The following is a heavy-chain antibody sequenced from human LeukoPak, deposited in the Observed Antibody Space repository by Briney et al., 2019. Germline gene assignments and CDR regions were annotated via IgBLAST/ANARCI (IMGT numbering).Heavy chain of an antibody. D-gene: IGHD1-14*01. J-gene: IGHJ4*02. V-gene: IGHV3-30*01. Sequence: PGGSLRLSCAASGFTFNAYAMHWVRQVPGKGLEWVAVVANDGRDKQYADSMKGRFTISRDNSENTLYLQMNTLRAEDTAVYYCARDRNSPAKYYFDYWGQGTLVTVSS. CDR3: ARDRNSPAKYYFDY. CDR2: VANDGRDK. CDR1: GFTFNAYA.